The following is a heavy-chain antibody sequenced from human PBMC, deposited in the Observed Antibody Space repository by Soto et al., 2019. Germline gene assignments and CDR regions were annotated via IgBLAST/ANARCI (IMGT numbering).Heavy chain of an antibody. CDR2: IYHSGST. V-gene: IGHV4-30-2*01. D-gene: IGHD2-2*01. CDR1: VGSISSAGYS. Sequence: PSETLALTCAASVGSISSAGYSWSWIRQPPGKGLEWIGYIYHSGSTYYNPSLKSRVTISVDRSKNQFSLKLSSVTAAETAVYYCARVPDRWGQGTLVTVFS. J-gene: IGHJ5*02. CDR3: ARVPDR.